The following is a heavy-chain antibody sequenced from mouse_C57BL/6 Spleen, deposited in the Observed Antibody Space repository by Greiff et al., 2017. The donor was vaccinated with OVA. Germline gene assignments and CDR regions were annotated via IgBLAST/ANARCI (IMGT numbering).Heavy chain of an antibody. J-gene: IGHJ1*03. CDR1: GYSITSGYY. CDR2: ISYDGSN. Sequence: EVQLQQSGPGLVKPSQSLSLTCSVTGYSITSGYYWNWIRQFPGNKLEWMGYISYDGSNNYNPSLKNRISITRDTSKNQFFLKLNSVTTEDTATYYCARDMHYGSSYWYFDVWGTGTTVTVSS. CDR3: ARDMHYGSSYWYFDV. D-gene: IGHD1-1*01. V-gene: IGHV3-6*01.